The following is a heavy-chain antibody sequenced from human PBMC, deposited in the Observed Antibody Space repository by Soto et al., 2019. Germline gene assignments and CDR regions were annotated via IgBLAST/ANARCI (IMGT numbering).Heavy chain of an antibody. Sequence: EVQLVESGGGLVQPGGSLRLSCAASGFNLRSNWMSWVRQTPGKGLECVAKIREDGNEMHYVDSVKGRFTISRDNAKNSLYLQMNSLRVDDTAVYYCARDARGGPLDYWGQGTLVTVSS. CDR1: GFNLRSNW. V-gene: IGHV3-7*04. CDR3: ARDARGGPLDY. J-gene: IGHJ4*02. D-gene: IGHD3-16*01. CDR2: IREDGNEM.